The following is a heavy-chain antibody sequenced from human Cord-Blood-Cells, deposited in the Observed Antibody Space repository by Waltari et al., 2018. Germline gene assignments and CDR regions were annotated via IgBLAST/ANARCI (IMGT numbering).Heavy chain of an antibody. CDR3: ARDDGYCTNGVCYTDY. J-gene: IGHJ4*02. CDR1: GFTFVSFP. D-gene: IGHD2-8*01. Sequence: QVQWVEPGGGGVQPGRSLSLSFAASGFTFVSFPMHWVRQAPGKGLEWVAVISYDGSNKYYADSVKGRFTISRDNSKNTLYLQMNSLRAEDTAVYYCARDDGYCTNGVCYTDYWGQGTLVTVSS. CDR2: ISYDGSNK. V-gene: IGHV3-30*04.